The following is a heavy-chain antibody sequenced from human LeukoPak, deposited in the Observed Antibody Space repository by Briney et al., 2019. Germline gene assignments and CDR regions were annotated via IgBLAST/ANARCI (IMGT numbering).Heavy chain of an antibody. Sequence: SETLSLTCTVSGDSIRNSNWWSWVRQVPGKGLEWIGEIFESGSINYSPSLKSRVSISVDKSKDHFSLKLNSVTAADTAVYFCARGTKGFGRIYLDSGGQGTLVTVSS. J-gene: IGHJ4*02. V-gene: IGHV4-4*02. D-gene: IGHD2/OR15-2a*01. CDR2: IFESGSI. CDR1: GDSIRNSNW. CDR3: ARGTKGFGRIYLDS.